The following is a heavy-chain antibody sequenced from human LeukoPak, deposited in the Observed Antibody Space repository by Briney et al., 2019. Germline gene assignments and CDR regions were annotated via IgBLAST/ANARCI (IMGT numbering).Heavy chain of an antibody. D-gene: IGHD2-2*01. CDR3: AREYCSSTSCYPPDAFDI. V-gene: IGHV1-69*01. Sequence: ASVKVSCKASGGTFSSYAISWVRQAPGQGLEWMGGIIPIFGTANYAQKFQGRVTITADESTSTAYMELSSLRSEDTAVYYCAREYCSSTSCYPPDAFDIWGQGTMVTVSS. J-gene: IGHJ3*02. CDR1: GGTFSSYA. CDR2: IIPIFGTA.